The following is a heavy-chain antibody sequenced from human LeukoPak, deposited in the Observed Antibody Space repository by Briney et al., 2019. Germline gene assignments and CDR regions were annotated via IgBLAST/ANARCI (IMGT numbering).Heavy chain of an antibody. CDR1: GFTVSNNY. V-gene: IGHV3-53*01. Sequence: GGSLRLSCAVSGFTVSNNYMSWVRQAPAKGLEWVSVIYSGAGTHYADSVKGRFTISRDNSENTLYLQMNSLRAEDTAVYYCAKGPPTGYGSSWFDYWGQGTLVTVSS. CDR3: AKGPPTGYGSSWFDY. CDR2: IYSGAGT. J-gene: IGHJ4*02. D-gene: IGHD6-13*01.